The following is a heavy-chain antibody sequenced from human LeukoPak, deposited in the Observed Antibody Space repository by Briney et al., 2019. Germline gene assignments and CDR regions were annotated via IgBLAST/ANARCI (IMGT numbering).Heavy chain of an antibody. CDR1: GFALSSCG. D-gene: IGHD1-26*01. CDR2: SRRDGTYV. V-gene: IGHV3-30*02. Sequence: GGSLRLSCAASGFALSSCGMYWVRQTPDKGLEWVAYSRRDGTYVNYADSVKGRFIISRDNSKNTLGLQMNSLRVEDTALYYCASGGPTRGTLASWGQGTLVPVSS. J-gene: IGHJ4*02. CDR3: ASGGPTRGTLAS.